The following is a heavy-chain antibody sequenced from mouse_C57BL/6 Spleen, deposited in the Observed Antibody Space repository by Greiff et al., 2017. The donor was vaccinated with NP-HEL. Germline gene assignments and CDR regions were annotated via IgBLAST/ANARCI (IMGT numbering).Heavy chain of an antibody. J-gene: IGHJ2*01. CDR1: GFSFTSYG. Sequence: QVQLKESGPGLVAPSQCLSITCTVSGFSFTSYGVHWVRQPPGKGLEWLVVIWSDGSTTYYSAHKSRLSISKDNSTSQVFLKMNSLQTDDTAMYYCASSPVVDYFDYWGQGTTLTVSS. CDR3: ASSPVVDYFDY. D-gene: IGHD1-1*01. V-gene: IGHV2-6*03. CDR2: IWSDGST.